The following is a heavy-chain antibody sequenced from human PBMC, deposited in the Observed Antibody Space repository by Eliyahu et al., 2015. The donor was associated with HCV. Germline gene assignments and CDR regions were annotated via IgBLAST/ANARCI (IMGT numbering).Heavy chain of an antibody. CDR1: GFTFXXYS. Sequence: EVQLMESGGGLVRPGXSLRLSCAASGFTFXXYSMXWVRXAPGKGLXWXXSISGGAHSYLYYAASVRGRFTISRDNAENSLYLQMTSLRAEDTAVYYCARDSGSSGFWSLYLNNEPLHFWGHGTMVTVSS. CDR2: ISGGAHSYL. J-gene: IGHJ3*01. CDR3: ARDSGSSGFWSLYLNNEPLHF. D-gene: IGHD3-10*01. V-gene: IGHV3-21*02.